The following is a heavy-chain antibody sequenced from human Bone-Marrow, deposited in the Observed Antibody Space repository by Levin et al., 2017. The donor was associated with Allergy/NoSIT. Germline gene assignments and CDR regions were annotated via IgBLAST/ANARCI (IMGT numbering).Heavy chain of an antibody. Sequence: SGPTLVKPPQTLTLTCTFSGISLSTGGMRASWIRQPPGKALEWLARIDWDDDKFYSTSLKTRLTISMDTSKSQVLLTMTNMGPVDTATYYCTRSGPLGPFDYWGQGTLVTVSP. J-gene: IGHJ4*02. V-gene: IGHV2-70*04. D-gene: IGHD7-27*01. CDR1: GISLSTGGMR. CDR3: TRSGPLGPFDY. CDR2: IDWDDDK.